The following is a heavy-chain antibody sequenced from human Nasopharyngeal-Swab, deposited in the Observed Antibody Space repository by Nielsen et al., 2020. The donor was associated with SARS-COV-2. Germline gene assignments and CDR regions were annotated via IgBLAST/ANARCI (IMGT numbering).Heavy chain of an antibody. CDR3: ARVLRDSSSWYDYYYYMDV. V-gene: IGHV3-7*01. J-gene: IGHJ6*03. Sequence: WIRQPPGKGLEWVANIKQDGSEKYYVDSVKGRFTISRDNAKNSLYLQMNSLRAEDTAVYYCARVLRDSSSWYDYYYYMDVWGKETTVTVSS. D-gene: IGHD6-13*01. CDR2: IKQDGSEK.